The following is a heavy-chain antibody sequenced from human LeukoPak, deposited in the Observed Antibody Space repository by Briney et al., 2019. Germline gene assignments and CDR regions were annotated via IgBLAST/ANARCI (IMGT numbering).Heavy chain of an antibody. V-gene: IGHV3-23*01. J-gene: IGHJ6*03. D-gene: IGHD1-7*01. Sequence: GGTLRLSCAASGFTFSSYGMSWVRQAPGKGLEWVSAISGSGGSTYYADSVKGRFTISRDNSKNTLYLQMNSLRAEDTAVYHCAKRRGLELLYYYYMDVWGKGTTVTVSS. CDR3: AKRRGLELLYYYYMDV. CDR1: GFTFSSYG. CDR2: ISGSGGST.